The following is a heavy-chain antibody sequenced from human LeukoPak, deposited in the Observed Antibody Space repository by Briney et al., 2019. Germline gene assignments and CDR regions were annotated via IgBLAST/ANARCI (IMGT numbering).Heavy chain of an antibody. CDR2: ISYSGRDK. CDR3: ARERTDQLLLDF. V-gene: IGHV3-21*01. D-gene: IGHD1-1*01. CDR1: GFTFSTYA. Sequence: GGSLRLSCAASGFTFSTYAMNWVRQEAGKGLEWVSSISYSGRDKFYADSVKGRFTISRDNAKNSLYLEMNNLRAEDTAVFYCARERTDQLLLDFWGQGALVAVSS. J-gene: IGHJ4*02.